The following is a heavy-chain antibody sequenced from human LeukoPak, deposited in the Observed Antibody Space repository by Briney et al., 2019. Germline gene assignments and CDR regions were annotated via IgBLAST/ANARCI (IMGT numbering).Heavy chain of an antibody. Sequence: ASVKASCKASGHTFTIYAMKWVRQAPGQGLEWMGWINTNTGNPTYAQGFTGRFVFSLDTSVSTAYLQISSLKAEDTAVYYCARALRGPPDYWGQGTLVSVSS. V-gene: IGHV7-4-1*02. D-gene: IGHD3-16*01. J-gene: IGHJ4*02. CDR3: ARALRGPPDY. CDR1: GHTFTIYA. CDR2: INTNTGNP.